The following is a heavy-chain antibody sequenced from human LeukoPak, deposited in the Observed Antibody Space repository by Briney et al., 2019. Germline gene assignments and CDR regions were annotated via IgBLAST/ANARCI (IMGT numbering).Heavy chain of an antibody. CDR2: ISYDGSNK. D-gene: IGHD2-15*01. V-gene: IGHV3-30*18. J-gene: IGHJ4*02. Sequence: GRSLRLSCAASGFTFSSYGMHWVRQAPGKGLEWVAVISYDGSNKYYADSVKGRFTISRDNSKNTLYLQMNSLRAGDTAVYYCAKDQGVVVMGYWGQGTLVTVSS. CDR3: AKDQGVVVMGY. CDR1: GFTFSSYG.